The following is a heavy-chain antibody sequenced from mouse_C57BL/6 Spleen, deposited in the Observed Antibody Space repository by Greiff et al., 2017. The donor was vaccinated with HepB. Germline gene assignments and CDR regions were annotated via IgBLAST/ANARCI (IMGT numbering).Heavy chain of an antibody. Sequence: VKLQESGAELVKPGASVKISCKASGYAFSSYWMNWVKQRPGKGLEWIGQIYPGDGDTNYNGKFKGKATLTADKSSSTAYLQLSSLTSEDSAVYCVAGGCGYSNYGDYAMDYWGQGTSVTVSS. D-gene: IGHD2-5*01. CDR1: GYAFSSYW. V-gene: IGHV1-80*01. J-gene: IGHJ4*01. CDR2: IYPGDGDT. CDR3: AGGCGYSNYGDYAMDY.